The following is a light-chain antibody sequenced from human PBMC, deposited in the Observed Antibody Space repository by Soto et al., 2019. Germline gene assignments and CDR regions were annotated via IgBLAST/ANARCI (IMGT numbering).Light chain of an antibody. Sequence: QSALTQPASVSGSPGQSIAISCIGTSSDVGAYDYVSWYQQHPDRAPKLMIYEVSNRPSGVSNRFSGSKSVNTATLTISGLQAEDEADYYGSSYTSSSTRVFGTGTQLTVL. CDR3: SSYTSSSTRV. V-gene: IGLV2-14*03. CDR1: SSDVGAYDY. J-gene: IGLJ1*01. CDR2: EVS.